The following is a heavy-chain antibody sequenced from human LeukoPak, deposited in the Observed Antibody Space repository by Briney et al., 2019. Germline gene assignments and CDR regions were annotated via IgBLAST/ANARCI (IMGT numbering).Heavy chain of an antibody. D-gene: IGHD3-22*01. CDR2: ISGSGTTV. V-gene: IGHV3-48*03. J-gene: IGHJ4*02. CDR3: AREKFYDNSGYDY. Sequence: GGSLRLPCAASGFTFSSYEMNWVRQAPGQGLEWVAYISGSGTTVYYADSVKGRFTISRDNAKNSLFLQMNSLRAEDTADYYCAREKFYDNSGYDYWGQGALVTVSS. CDR1: GFTFSSYE.